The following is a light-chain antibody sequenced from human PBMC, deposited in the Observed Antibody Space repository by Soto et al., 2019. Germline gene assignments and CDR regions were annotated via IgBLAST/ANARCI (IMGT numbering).Light chain of an antibody. CDR1: SSDVGGYNY. CDR3: SSYTSSSTPVV. Sequence: QSVLTQPASVSGSPGQSITISCTGTSSDVGGYNYVSWYQQHPGKAPKLMIYDVSNRPSGVSNRFSGSKSGNTACLTISGLQAEDEADYYCSSYTSSSTPVVFGGGTRSPS. CDR2: DVS. J-gene: IGLJ2*01. V-gene: IGLV2-14*01.